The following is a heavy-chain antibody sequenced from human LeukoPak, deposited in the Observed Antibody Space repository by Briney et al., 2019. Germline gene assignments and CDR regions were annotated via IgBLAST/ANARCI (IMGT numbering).Heavy chain of an antibody. CDR3: ARLYYDFWSGYYAGGGYYFDY. CDR1: GGSISSGGYY. D-gene: IGHD3-3*01. Sequence: PSETLSLTCAVSGGSISSGGYYWSWIRQPPGKGLEWIGYIYYSGSTNYNPSLKSRVTISVDTSKNQFSLKLSSVTAADTAVYYCARLYYDFWSGYYAGGGYYFDYWGQGTLVTVSS. V-gene: IGHV4-61*08. J-gene: IGHJ4*02. CDR2: IYYSGST.